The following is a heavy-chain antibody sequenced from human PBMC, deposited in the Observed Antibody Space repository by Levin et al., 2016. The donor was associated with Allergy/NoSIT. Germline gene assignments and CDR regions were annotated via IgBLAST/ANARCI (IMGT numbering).Heavy chain of an antibody. CDR3: ARELGYSYGPDY. J-gene: IGHJ4*02. V-gene: IGHV3-30-3*01. D-gene: IGHD5-18*01. CDR2: ISYDGSNK. Sequence: GGSLRLSCAASGFTFSSYAMHWVRQAPGKGLEWVAVISYDGSNKYYADSVKGRFTISRDNSKNTLYLQMSSLRAEDTAVYYCARELGYSYGPDYWGQGTLGHRLL. CDR1: GFTFSSYA.